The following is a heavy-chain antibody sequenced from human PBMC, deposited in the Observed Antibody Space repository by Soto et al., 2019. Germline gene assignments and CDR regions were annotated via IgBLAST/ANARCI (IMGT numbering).Heavy chain of an antibody. Sequence: QVQLVQSGAEVKKPGASVKVSCKASGYTFTSYAMHWVRQAPGQRLEWMGWINAGNGNTKYSQKFQGRVTITRDTSASTAYMELSSLRSEDTAVYYCAREVEDYGEISNWFDPWGQGTLVTVSS. D-gene: IGHD4-17*01. J-gene: IGHJ5*02. CDR2: INAGNGNT. V-gene: IGHV1-3*01. CDR1: GYTFTSYA. CDR3: AREVEDYGEISNWFDP.